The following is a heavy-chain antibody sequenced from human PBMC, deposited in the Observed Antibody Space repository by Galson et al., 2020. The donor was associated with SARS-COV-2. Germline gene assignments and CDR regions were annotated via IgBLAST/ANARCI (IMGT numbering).Heavy chain of an antibody. CDR1: GFSLSTSGVG. J-gene: IGHJ4*02. CDR2: IYWDDDK. D-gene: IGHD6-19*01. CDR3: AHRGSSGWWGDYFDY. V-gene: IGHV2-5*02. Sequence: SGPTLVKPTQTLTLTCTFSGFSLSTSGVGVGWIRQPPGKALEWLALIYWDDDKRYSPSLKSRLTITKDTSKNQVVLTMTNMAPVDTATYYCAHRGSSGWWGDYFDYWGQGTLVTVSS.